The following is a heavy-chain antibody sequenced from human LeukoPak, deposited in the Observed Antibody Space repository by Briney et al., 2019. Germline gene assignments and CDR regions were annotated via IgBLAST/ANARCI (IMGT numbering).Heavy chain of an antibody. D-gene: IGHD3-10*01. Sequence: GGSLRLSCAASGFTFSSYWMHWVRQAPGKGLVWVSRINSDGSSTRYADSVKGRFTISRDNAKNTLYLQMNSPRADDTAVYYCARFGYGSGSYYTDYWGQGTLVTVSS. V-gene: IGHV3-74*01. CDR2: INSDGSST. J-gene: IGHJ4*02. CDR1: GFTFSSYW. CDR3: ARFGYGSGSYYTDY.